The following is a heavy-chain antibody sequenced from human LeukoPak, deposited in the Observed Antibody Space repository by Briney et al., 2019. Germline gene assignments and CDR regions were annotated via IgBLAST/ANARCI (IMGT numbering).Heavy chain of an antibody. D-gene: IGHD6-13*01. V-gene: IGHV3-11*01. J-gene: IGHJ4*02. CDR3: ASFIATAGEYYFDY. Sequence: GGSLRLSCAASGFTFSDYYMSWIRQAPGKGLEWVSYISNSGNTIYYADSVKGRFTISRDNAKNSLYLQMNSLRAEDTAVYYCASFIATAGEYYFDYWGQGTLVTVSS. CDR2: ISNSGNTI. CDR1: GFTFSDYY.